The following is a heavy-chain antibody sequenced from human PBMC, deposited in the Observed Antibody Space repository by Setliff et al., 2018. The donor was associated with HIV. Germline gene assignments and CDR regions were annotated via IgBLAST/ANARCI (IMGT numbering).Heavy chain of an antibody. CDR2: IDSSGSYT. V-gene: IGHV3-11*05. Sequence: PGGSLRLSCAASGFTFSDYYMSWIRQAPGKGLQWVSYIDSSGSYTNYADSVKGRFTISRDNAKNSLFLQMNSLRADDTAVYYCARDPPVGSGYYYRYFQHWGQGTLVTVSS. D-gene: IGHD3-22*01. CDR3: ARDPPVGSGYYYRYFQH. J-gene: IGHJ1*01. CDR1: GFTFSDYY.